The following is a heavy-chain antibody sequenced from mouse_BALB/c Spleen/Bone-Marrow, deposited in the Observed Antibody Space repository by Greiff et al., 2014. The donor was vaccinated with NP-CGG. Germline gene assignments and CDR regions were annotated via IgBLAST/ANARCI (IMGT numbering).Heavy chain of an antibody. D-gene: IGHD2-4*01. CDR1: GFTFSSYG. V-gene: IGHV5-6-3*01. CDR2: IKSNGGST. Sequence: EVKLVESGGGLVQPGGSLKLSCAASGFTFSSYGMPWVRQNIDKRLELVATIKSNGGSTYYPDSVKGRFSISRDNAKNTLYLQMSSLKSEDTAMYYCTSLSSMITAAWFAYWGQGTLVTISA. CDR3: TSLSSMITAAWFAY. J-gene: IGHJ3*01.